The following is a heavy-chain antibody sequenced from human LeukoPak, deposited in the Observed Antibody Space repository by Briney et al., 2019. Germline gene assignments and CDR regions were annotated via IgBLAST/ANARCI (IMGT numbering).Heavy chain of an antibody. Sequence: GGSLRLSCAASGFTFNSDAMSWVRQAPGKGLEWVSAISGSGGSTYYADSVKGRFTISRDNSKNTLYLQMNSLRAEDTAVYYCAKIRYCSGGSCYSGPVDYWGQGTLVTVSS. J-gene: IGHJ4*02. D-gene: IGHD2-15*01. CDR1: GFTFNSDA. CDR2: ISGSGGST. V-gene: IGHV3-23*01. CDR3: AKIRYCSGGSCYSGPVDY.